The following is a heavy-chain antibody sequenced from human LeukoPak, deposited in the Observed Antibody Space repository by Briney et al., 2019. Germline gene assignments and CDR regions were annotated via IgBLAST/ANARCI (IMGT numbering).Heavy chain of an antibody. D-gene: IGHD6-13*01. CDR3: ARAKYSSSWYPYYYYMDV. J-gene: IGHJ6*03. V-gene: IGHV4-59*01. CDR2: IYYSGST. Sequence: SETLSLTCTVSGGSISSYYWSWIRQPPGKGLEWIGYIYYSGSTNYNPSLKSRVTISVDTSKNQFSLKLSSVTAADTAVYYCARAKYSSSWYPYYYYMDVWGKGTTVTISS. CDR1: GGSISSYY.